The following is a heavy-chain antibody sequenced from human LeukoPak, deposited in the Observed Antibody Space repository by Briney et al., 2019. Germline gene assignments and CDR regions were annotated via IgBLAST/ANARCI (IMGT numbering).Heavy chain of an antibody. D-gene: IGHD3-10*01. Sequence: PGGSLRLSCAASGFTFSSYGMSWVRQAPGKGLEWVSAISGSGGSTYYADSVKGRFTISRDNSKNTLYLQMNSLRAEDTAVYYCGKGPALGKYRVRGVRPYYMDVWGKGTTVTISS. V-gene: IGHV3-23*01. CDR1: GFTFSSYG. CDR2: ISGSGGST. J-gene: IGHJ6*03. CDR3: GKGPALGKYRVRGVRPYYMDV.